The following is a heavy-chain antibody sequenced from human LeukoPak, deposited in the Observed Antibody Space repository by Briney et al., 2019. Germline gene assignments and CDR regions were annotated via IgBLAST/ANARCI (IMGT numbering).Heavy chain of an antibody. J-gene: IGHJ6*02. CDR1: GFTFSSYA. CDR2: ISGSVGST. CDR3: XXXXXXXXXXXXXYYYYYGMAV. Sequence: GGSLRLSCAASGFTFSSYAMSWVRHAPGKWLDWVSSISGSVGSTYYADSVKGRFTISRDNSKNTLYLQMNSLRAADTAVYYCXXXXXXXXXXXXXYYYYYGMAVWGQGTTVTVSS. V-gene: IGHV3-23*01.